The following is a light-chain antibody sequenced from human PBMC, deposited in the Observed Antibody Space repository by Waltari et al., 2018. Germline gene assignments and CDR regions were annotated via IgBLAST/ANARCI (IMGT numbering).Light chain of an antibody. CDR3: QQYNEWPYT. CDR2: VTS. CDR1: KSVGNN. J-gene: IGKJ2*01. Sequence: ETIMTQSPATLSVSPGETATLSCRASKSVGNNIAWFQQTPGQAPRLLIYVTSSRSTNIPGRFSGAGSGTDFTLTISGLQSEDFAVYYCQQYNEWPYTFGQ. V-gene: IGKV3-15*01.